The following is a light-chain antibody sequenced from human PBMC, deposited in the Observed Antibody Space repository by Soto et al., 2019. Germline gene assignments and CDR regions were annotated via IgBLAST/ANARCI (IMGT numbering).Light chain of an antibody. V-gene: IGKV1-5*01. CDR3: QQYNDEPGT. Sequence: DIQMTQSPSTLSASVGDRVTITCRASQNIGNWLAWYQQKPGKTPDLLNYDASSLESGVPLRFSGSGSGTEFTLTISSLQTDDSATYCCQQYNDEPGTFGQGTKV. CDR1: QNIGNW. J-gene: IGKJ1*01. CDR2: DAS.